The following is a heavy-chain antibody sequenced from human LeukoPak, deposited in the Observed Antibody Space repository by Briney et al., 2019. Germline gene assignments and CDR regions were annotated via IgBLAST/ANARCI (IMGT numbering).Heavy chain of an antibody. CDR3: TRRLGGSSEGYDY. CDR1: GHTFTCYY. CDR2: INPNNGGT. D-gene: IGHD1-26*01. V-gene: IGHV1-2*02. J-gene: IGHJ4*02. Sequence: ASVKVSCKASGHTFTCYYIHWVRQAPGQGLEWMGWINPNNGGTRYTQKFLVRVTMTGDTSINTAYMEVTSLRSDETAVDYCTRRLGGSSEGYDYWGQGTLVTVSS.